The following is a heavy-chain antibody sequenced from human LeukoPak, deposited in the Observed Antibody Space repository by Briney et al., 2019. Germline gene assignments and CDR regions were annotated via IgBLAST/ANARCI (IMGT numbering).Heavy chain of an antibody. CDR1: GFTFSNYS. D-gene: IGHD3-22*01. V-gene: IGHV3-21*01. CDR2: ISTSGTYI. CDR3: GRFYYDSSGYYENSYNYGMDV. J-gene: IGHJ6*02. Sequence: GGSLRLSCAASGFTFSNYSMNWVRQAPGKGLEWVSSISTSGTYIYYADSVKGRFTISRDNAKNSLYLQMNSLRAEDTAVYYCGRFYYDSSGYYENSYNYGMDVWDQGTTVTVSS.